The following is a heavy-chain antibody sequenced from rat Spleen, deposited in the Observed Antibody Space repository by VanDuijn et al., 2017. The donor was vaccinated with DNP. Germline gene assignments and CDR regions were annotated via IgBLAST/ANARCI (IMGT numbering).Heavy chain of an antibody. CDR2: VWIDGNT. CDR3: ARADYSTYVLFDY. V-gene: IGHV2-19*01. Sequence: QVQLKESGPGLVQPSQTLSLTCTVSGFSLTDYSVQWVRQPPGEGLEWMGGVWIDGNTDYNSALKSRLSISRDTSKSQVFLKMSSLQTEDIAIYYCARADYSTYVLFDYWGQGVMVTVSS. J-gene: IGHJ2*01. CDR1: GFSLTDYS. D-gene: IGHD2-6*01.